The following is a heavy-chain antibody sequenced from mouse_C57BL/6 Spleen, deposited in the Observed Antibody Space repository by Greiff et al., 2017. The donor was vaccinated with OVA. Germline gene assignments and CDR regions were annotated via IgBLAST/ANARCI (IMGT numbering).Heavy chain of an antibody. Sequence: VQLQQSGPELVKPGASVKISCKASGYAFSSSWMNWVKQRPGKGLEWIGRIYPGDGDTNYNGKFKGKATLTADKSSSTAYMQLSSLTSEDSAVYFCARCYDSYWYFDVWGTGTTVTVSS. CDR3: ARCYDSYWYFDV. V-gene: IGHV1-82*01. J-gene: IGHJ1*03. CDR1: GYAFSSSW. CDR2: IYPGDGDT. D-gene: IGHD2-4*01.